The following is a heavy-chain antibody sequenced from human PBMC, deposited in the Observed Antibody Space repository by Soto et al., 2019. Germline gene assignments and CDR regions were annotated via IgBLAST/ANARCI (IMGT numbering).Heavy chain of an antibody. Sequence: SETLSLTCTVSGDSIRSYYWSWIRQPPGKGLEWIGYIYYSGSTNYNPSLKSRVTISVDTSKNQFSLKLSSVTAADTAVYYCARVWGAARVIDYWGQGTLVTVSS. CDR2: IYYSGST. CDR3: ARVWGAARVIDY. J-gene: IGHJ4*02. CDR1: GDSIRSYY. D-gene: IGHD6-25*01. V-gene: IGHV4-59*01.